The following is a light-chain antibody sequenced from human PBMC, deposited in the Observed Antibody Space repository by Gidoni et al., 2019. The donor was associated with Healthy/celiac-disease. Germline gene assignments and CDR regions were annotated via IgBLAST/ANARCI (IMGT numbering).Light chain of an antibody. CDR3: QQRSNWPIT. J-gene: IGKJ5*01. V-gene: IGKV3-11*01. CDR2: DAS. CDR1: QSVSSY. Sequence: LFTQSPATLSLSPGERATLSCRASQSVSSYLAWYQQKPGQAPRLLIYDASNRATGIPARFSGSGSGTDFTLTISSLEPEDFAVYYCQQRSNWPITFGQGTRLEIK.